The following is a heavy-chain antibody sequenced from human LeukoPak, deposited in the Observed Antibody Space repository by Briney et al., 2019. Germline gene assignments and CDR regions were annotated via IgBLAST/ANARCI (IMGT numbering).Heavy chain of an antibody. J-gene: IGHJ4*02. Sequence: SETLSLTCTVSGGSISSYYWSWIRQPPGKGLEWIGYIYYSGSTNYNPSLKSRVTLSVDTSKNQFSLKLSSVTAADTAVYYCARLRLPYGDRELDYWGQGTLVTVSS. CDR2: IYYSGST. CDR3: ARLRLPYGDRELDY. CDR1: GGSISSYY. V-gene: IGHV4-59*08. D-gene: IGHD4-17*01.